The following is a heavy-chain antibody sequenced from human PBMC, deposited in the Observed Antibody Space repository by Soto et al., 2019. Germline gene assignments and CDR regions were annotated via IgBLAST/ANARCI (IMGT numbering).Heavy chain of an antibody. J-gene: IGHJ4*02. CDR1: GGSISSYY. CDR2: IYYSGST. Sequence: ASETLSLTCTVSGGSISSYYWSWIRQPPGKGLEWIGYIYYSGSTNYNPSLKSRVTISVDTSKNQFSLKLSSVTAADTAVYYCARQRQRDEYYFDYWGQGTLVTVSS. CDR3: ARQRQRDEYYFDY. D-gene: IGHD6-25*01. V-gene: IGHV4-59*01.